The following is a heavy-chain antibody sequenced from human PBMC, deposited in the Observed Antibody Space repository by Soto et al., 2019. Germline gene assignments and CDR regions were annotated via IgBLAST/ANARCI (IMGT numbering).Heavy chain of an antibody. CDR1: GYSFTSYW. V-gene: IGHV5-51*01. CDR3: ARQDCSGGSCKRGDY. D-gene: IGHD2-15*01. CDR2: IYPGDSDT. Sequence: GESLKISCKGSGYSFTSYWIGWVRQMPGKGLEWMGIIYPGDSDTRYSPSFQGQVTISADKSISTAYLQWSSLKASDTAMYYCARQDCSGGSCKRGDYWGQGTLVTVSS. J-gene: IGHJ4*02.